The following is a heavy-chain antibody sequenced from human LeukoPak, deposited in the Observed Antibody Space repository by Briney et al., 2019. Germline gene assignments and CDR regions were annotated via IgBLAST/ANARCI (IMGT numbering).Heavy chain of an antibody. CDR2: ISGSGGST. CDR3: ARDLRFRESDY. J-gene: IGHJ4*02. D-gene: IGHD3-10*01. V-gene: IGHV3-23*01. CDR1: GFTFSSYA. Sequence: GGSLRLSCAASGFTFSSYAMSWVRQAPGKGLEWVSAISGSGGSTYYADSVKGRFTISRDNAKNSLYLQMNSLRAEDTAVYYCARDLRFRESDYWGQGTLVTVSS.